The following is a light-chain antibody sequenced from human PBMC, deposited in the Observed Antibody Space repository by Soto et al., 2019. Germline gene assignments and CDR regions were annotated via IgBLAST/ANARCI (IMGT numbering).Light chain of an antibody. CDR2: TAS. CDR3: QQLNSYPAL. Sequence: DIQLTQSPSFLSASVGDRVTITCRASQDISTYLAWYQQKPGKAPKLLIYTASTLQSGVPSRFSGSVSGTDFTLTISSLQPEDFATYYCQQLNSYPALFGQGTKLEIK. CDR1: QDISTY. J-gene: IGKJ2*01. V-gene: IGKV1-9*01.